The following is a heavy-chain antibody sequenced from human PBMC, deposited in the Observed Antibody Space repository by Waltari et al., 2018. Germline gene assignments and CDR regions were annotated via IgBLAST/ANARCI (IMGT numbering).Heavy chain of an antibody. J-gene: IGHJ2*01. CDR2: IYTSGST. Sequence: QVQLQESGPGLVKPSATLSLTCTVPGGSISSSYWSWPRQPAGKGLEWIARIYTSGSTNYNPSLKSRVTMSVDTSKNQFSLKLSSVTAADTAVYYCARVVDFWSGYYTGRYFDLWGRGTLVTVSS. V-gene: IGHV4-4*07. CDR1: GGSISSSY. D-gene: IGHD3-3*01. CDR3: ARVVDFWSGYYTGRYFDL.